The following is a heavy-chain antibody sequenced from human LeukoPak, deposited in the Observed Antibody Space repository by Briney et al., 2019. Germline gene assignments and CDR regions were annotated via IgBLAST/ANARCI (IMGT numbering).Heavy chain of an antibody. D-gene: IGHD6-13*01. CDR2: INHSGST. CDR3: ARLSMAAGGD. J-gene: IGHJ4*02. V-gene: IGHV4-34*01. Sequence: SETLSLTCAVYGRSFSGYYWSWIRQPPGKGLEWIGEINHSGSTSYNPSLKIRVTISIDTSKHQFSLKMSSVTAADTAVYYCARLSMAAGGDWGQGTLVTVSS. CDR1: GRSFSGYY.